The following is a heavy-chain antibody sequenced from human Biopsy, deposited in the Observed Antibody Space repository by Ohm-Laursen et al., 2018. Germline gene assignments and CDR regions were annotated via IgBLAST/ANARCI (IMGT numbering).Heavy chain of an antibody. CDR3: ALGGMRFLEWPGDFFKS. J-gene: IGHJ4*02. D-gene: IGHD3-3*01. CDR1: GFSFTGYY. CDR2: INPSNDDT. Sequence: GATVKISCKASGFSFTGYYIHWVRQAPGQGLEWMGWINPSNDDTHYAQKVQGRVTMTTDTSTNTAYMELRSLKSDDTALYYCALGGMRFLEWPGDFFKSWGQGTLVTVSS. V-gene: IGHV1-18*04.